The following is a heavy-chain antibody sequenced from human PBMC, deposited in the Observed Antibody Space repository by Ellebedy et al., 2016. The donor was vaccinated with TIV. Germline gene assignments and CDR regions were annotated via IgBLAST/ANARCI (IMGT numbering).Heavy chain of an antibody. CDR3: TKGLVYVAGATSGVDH. Sequence: GGSLRLSXAASGFTFSTYAVGWVRQAPGKGLEWVSAISGTSGSIYYADSVKGRFTISRDNSKNTLYLQMNSLRAEDTAIYYCTKGLVYVAGATSGVDHWGQGNLVSVSS. V-gene: IGHV3-23*01. CDR1: GFTFSTYA. D-gene: IGHD6-19*01. J-gene: IGHJ4*02. CDR2: ISGTSGSI.